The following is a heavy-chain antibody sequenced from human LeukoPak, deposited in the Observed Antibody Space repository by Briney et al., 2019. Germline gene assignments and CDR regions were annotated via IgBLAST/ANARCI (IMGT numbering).Heavy chain of an antibody. J-gene: IGHJ4*02. CDR2: IFPADSDT. CDR3: ARSGKLDY. Sequence: GESLKISCEASGYSFTTYWIGWVRQMPGKGLEWMGIIFPADSDTRYSPSFRGQVTISADKSTSTAYLQWSSLKASDTAIYYCARSGKLDYWGQGTLVTVSS. CDR1: GYSFTTYW. V-gene: IGHV5-51*01. D-gene: IGHD1-26*01.